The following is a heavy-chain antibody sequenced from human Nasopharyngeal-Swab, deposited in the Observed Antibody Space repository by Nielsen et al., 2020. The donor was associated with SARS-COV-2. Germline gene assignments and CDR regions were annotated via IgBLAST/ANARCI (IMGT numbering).Heavy chain of an antibody. D-gene: IGHD3-3*01. CDR2: ISSSGSTI. J-gene: IGHJ6*02. Sequence: SLKISCAASGFTFRDYYMSLIRPAPRKGLEWVSYISSSGSTIYYADSVKGRFTISRDNAKNSLYLQMNSLRAEDTAVYYCARDQYYDFWSGYYSPRGYYYGMDVWGQGTTVTVSS. CDR1: GFTFRDYY. CDR3: ARDQYYDFWSGYYSPRGYYYGMDV. V-gene: IGHV3-11*04.